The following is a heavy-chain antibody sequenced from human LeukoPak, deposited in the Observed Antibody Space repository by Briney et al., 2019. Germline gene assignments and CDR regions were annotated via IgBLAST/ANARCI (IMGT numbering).Heavy chain of an antibody. CDR1: GFTFSSYG. D-gene: IGHD6-19*01. V-gene: IGHV3-30*03. CDR2: ISYDGSNK. J-gene: IGHJ4*02. Sequence: PGGSLRLSCAASGFTFSSYGMHWVRQAPGKGLEWVAVISYDGSNKYYADSMKGRFTISRDNSKNTLYLQMNSLRAEDTAVYYCVRDIGWFRFDYWGQGTLVTVSS. CDR3: VRDIGWFRFDY.